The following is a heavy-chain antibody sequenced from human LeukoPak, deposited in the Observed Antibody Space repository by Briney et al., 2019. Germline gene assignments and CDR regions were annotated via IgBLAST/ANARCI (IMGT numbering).Heavy chain of an antibody. Sequence: GGSLRLSCAASGFTFSSYGMHWVRQAPGKGLEWVAVIWYDGSNKYHAESVKGRFIISRDNSKNTLYLQMNSLRAEDRAVYYCARDRCSSTSCFIDYWGQGTLVTVSS. D-gene: IGHD2-2*01. CDR3: ARDRCSSTSCFIDY. CDR1: GFTFSSYG. V-gene: IGHV3-33*01. CDR2: IWYDGSNK. J-gene: IGHJ4*02.